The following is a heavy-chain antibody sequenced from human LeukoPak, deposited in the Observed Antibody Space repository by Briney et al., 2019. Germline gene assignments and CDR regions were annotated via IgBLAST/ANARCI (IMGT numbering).Heavy chain of an antibody. J-gene: IGHJ4*02. CDR1: GYTYTSYL. V-gene: IGHV1-18*01. CDR2: ISAYNGNT. D-gene: IGHD6-13*01. Sequence: ASVKVSCKASGYTYTSYLISWVRQAPGQELDGMGWISAYNGNTNYAQKLQGRVTMTTDTSTSTAYKELRSLRSDDTAVYYCARVDGIAAASIFDYWGQGTLVTVSS. CDR3: ARVDGIAAASIFDY.